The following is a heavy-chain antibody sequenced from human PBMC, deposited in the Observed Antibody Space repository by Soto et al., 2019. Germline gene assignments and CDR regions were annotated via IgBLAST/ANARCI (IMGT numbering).Heavy chain of an antibody. D-gene: IGHD4-17*01. CDR1: GFTFSSYG. CDR3: AKDSILYGDRVRELDY. Sequence: GGSLRLSCAASGFTFSSYGMHWVRQAPGKGLEWVAVISYDGSNKYYADSVKGRFTISRDNSKNTLYLQMNSLRAEDTAVYYCAKDSILYGDRVRELDYWGQGTLVTVSS. CDR2: ISYDGSNK. J-gene: IGHJ4*02. V-gene: IGHV3-30*18.